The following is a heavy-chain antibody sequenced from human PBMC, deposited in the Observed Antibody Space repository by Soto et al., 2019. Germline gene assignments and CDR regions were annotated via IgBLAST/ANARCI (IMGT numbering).Heavy chain of an antibody. J-gene: IGHJ6*02. CDR2: ISAYNGHT. Sequence: QVQLVQSGGEVKKPGASVKVSCKTSGYSFTTYGISWVRQAPGQGLEWMGWISAYNGHTNYAQKLQDRVTMTTDTSTSTANMALRSLRSDDTAVYYCAREATAPYYYYGMDVWGQGSTVTVSS. D-gene: IGHD1-26*01. CDR1: GYSFTTYG. V-gene: IGHV1-18*01. CDR3: AREATAPYYYYGMDV.